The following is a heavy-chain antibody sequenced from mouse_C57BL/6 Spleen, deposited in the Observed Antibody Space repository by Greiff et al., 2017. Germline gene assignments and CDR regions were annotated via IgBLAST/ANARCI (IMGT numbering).Heavy chain of an antibody. CDR2: INPGSGGT. CDR1: GYAFTNYL. D-gene: IGHD2-4*01. V-gene: IGHV1-54*01. CDR3: ARDYYWYFGG. J-gene: IGHJ1*03. Sequence: QVQLQQSGAELVRPGTSVKVSCKASGYAFTNYLIEWVKQRPGQGLEWIGVINPGSGGTNYNEKFKGKATLTADKSSSTAYMQLSSLTSEDSAVYFCARDYYWYFGGWGTGTTVAACS.